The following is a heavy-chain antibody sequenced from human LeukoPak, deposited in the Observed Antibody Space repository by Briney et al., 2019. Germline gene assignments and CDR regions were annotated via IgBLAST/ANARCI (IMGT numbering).Heavy chain of an antibody. Sequence: GTSLRLSCAASGFTFTSYGMHWVRQAPGKGLEWVALITYDGYYKYYSDSVKGRFTISSDTSKNTLYLQMNSLRAEDTAVYYCARDLSPVVRASPMGYWGQGALVTVSS. CDR1: GFTFTSYG. J-gene: IGHJ4*02. CDR3: ARDLSPVVRASPMGY. CDR2: ITYDGYYK. D-gene: IGHD3-10*01. V-gene: IGHV3-30*03.